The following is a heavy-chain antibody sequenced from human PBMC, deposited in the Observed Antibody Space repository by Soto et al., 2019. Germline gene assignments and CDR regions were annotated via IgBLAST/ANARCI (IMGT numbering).Heavy chain of an antibody. D-gene: IGHD2-15*01. CDR3: ARDRASSFIGATATLFDY. Sequence: GGSLRLSCAVSGFTFSSYAMHWVRQAPGKGLEWVALISYDGSNKYFGDSVKGRFTISRDNSKNTLYLQMNSLRAEDTAVYYCARDRASSFIGATATLFDYWGQGTLVTVSS. CDR2: ISYDGSNK. CDR1: GFTFSSYA. V-gene: IGHV3-30-3*01. J-gene: IGHJ4*02.